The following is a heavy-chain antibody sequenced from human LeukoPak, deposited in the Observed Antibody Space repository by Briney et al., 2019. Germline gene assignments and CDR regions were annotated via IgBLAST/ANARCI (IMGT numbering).Heavy chain of an antibody. Sequence: GGSLRLSCAASVFTFSSYAMHWVRQAPGKGLEWVAVISYDGSNKYYADSVKGRFTISRDNSKNTLYLQMNSLRAEDTAVYYCAKVRVRILVVPAAMGSGMDVWGQGTTVTVSS. J-gene: IGHJ6*02. D-gene: IGHD2-2*01. V-gene: IGHV3-30-3*01. CDR3: AKVRVRILVVPAAMGSGMDV. CDR1: VFTFSSYA. CDR2: ISYDGSNK.